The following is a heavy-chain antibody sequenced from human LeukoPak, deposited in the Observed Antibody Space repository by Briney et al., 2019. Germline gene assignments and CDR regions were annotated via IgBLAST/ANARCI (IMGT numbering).Heavy chain of an antibody. CDR2: ISSSSSTI. CDR3: ARGPYYDFWSGYSLGWFDP. CDR1: GFTFSSYS. J-gene: IGHJ5*02. V-gene: IGHV3-48*04. Sequence: GGSLRLSCAASGFTFSSYSMNWVRQAPGKGLEWVSYISSSSSTIYYADSVKGRFTISRDNAKNSLYLQMNSLRAEDTAVYYCARGPYYDFWSGYSLGWFDPWGQGTLVTVSS. D-gene: IGHD3-3*01.